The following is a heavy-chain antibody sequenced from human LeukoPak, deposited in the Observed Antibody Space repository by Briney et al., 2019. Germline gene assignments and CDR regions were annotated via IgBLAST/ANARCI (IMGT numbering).Heavy chain of an antibody. J-gene: IGHJ5*02. CDR3: ARDLSIAARPRWFDP. CDR2: IWYDGRNK. V-gene: IGHV3-33*01. Sequence: GGSLRLSCAASGFTFSSYGMHWVRQAPGKGLEWVAVIWYDGRNKYYAESVKGRFTISRDNSKNTLYLQMNSLRAEDTAVYYCARDLSIAARPRWFDPWGQGTLVTVSS. D-gene: IGHD6-6*01. CDR1: GFTFSSYG.